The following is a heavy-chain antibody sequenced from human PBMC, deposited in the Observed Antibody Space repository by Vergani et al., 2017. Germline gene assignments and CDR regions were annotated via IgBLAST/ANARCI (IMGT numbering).Heavy chain of an antibody. J-gene: IGHJ6*03. CDR3: ARVKGGSSWYDQPRDYYYYYMDV. CDR1: GFTFSSYS. CDR2: ISSSSSTI. D-gene: IGHD6-13*01. V-gene: IGHV3-21*05. Sequence: VQLVESGGGLVKPGGSLRLSCAASGFTFSSYSMNWVRQAPGKGLEWVSYISSSSSTIYYADSVKGRFTISRDNAKNSLYLQMNSLRAEDTAVYYCARVKGGSSWYDQPRDYYYYYMDVWGKGP.